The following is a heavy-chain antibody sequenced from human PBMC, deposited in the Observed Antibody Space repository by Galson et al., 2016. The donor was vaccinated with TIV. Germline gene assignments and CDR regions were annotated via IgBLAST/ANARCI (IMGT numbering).Heavy chain of an antibody. J-gene: IGHJ4*02. CDR1: GYTFTHHP. CDR2: INAGNGNT. V-gene: IGHV1-3*01. D-gene: IGHD2-21*01. CDR3: ERPPYCGGDCYKYDS. Sequence: SVKVSCKASGYTFTHHPIHWVRQAPGQRLEWMGWINAGNGNTKYSQKFQGRVTITRDTSATTVYMDLSSLTSEDTAVYYCERPPYCGGDCYKYDSWGQGTLVTVSS.